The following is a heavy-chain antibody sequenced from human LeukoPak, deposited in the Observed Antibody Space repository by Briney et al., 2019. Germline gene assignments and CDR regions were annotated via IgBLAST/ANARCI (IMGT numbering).Heavy chain of an antibody. CDR1: GGSINTCY. J-gene: IGHJ6*02. Sequence: PSETLSLTCTVSGGSINTCYWNWIRQPPGKGLEWIGYIYYSGSTNYNPSLKSRVTISVDTSKSQFSLKLSSVTAADTAVYYCARGGISLYYGMDVWGQGTTVTVSS. CDR2: IYYSGST. V-gene: IGHV4-59*01. CDR3: ARGGISLYYGMDV. D-gene: IGHD3-10*01.